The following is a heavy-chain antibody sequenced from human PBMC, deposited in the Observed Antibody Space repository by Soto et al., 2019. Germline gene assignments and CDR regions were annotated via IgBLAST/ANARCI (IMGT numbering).Heavy chain of an antibody. CDR2: IYHSGST. CDR1: GYSISSGYY. V-gene: IGHV4-38-2*02. Sequence: SETLSLTCAVSGYSISSGYYWGWIRQPPGKGLEWIGSIYHSGSTYYNPSLKSRVTISVDTSKNQFSLKLSSVTAADTAVYYCARESSELYLDYWGQGTLVTAPQ. CDR3: ARESSELYLDY. D-gene: IGHD1-7*01. J-gene: IGHJ4*02.